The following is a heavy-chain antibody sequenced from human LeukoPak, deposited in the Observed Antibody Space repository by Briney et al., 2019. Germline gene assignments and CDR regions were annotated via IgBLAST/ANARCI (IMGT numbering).Heavy chain of an antibody. V-gene: IGHV3-7*01. CDR1: GFTFSSYW. Sequence: GGSLRLSCAASGFTFSSYWVSWVRQAPGKGLEWVANIKQDGSEKYYVDSVKGRFTISRDNAKNSLYLQMNSLRAEDTAVYYCARRKLAAFDIWGQGTMVTVSS. D-gene: IGHD6-13*01. J-gene: IGHJ3*02. CDR2: IKQDGSEK. CDR3: ARRKLAAFDI.